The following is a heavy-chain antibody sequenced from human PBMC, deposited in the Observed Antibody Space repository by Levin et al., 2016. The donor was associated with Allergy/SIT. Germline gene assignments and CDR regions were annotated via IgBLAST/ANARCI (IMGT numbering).Heavy chain of an antibody. CDR3: AVIGGSYYRVLDY. D-gene: IGHD1-26*01. CDR1: GFNFSSYA. V-gene: IGHV3-23*01. Sequence: GESLKISCAASGFNFSSYAMSWVRQAPGKGLEWVSAISGSGGSTYYADSVKGRFTISRDNSKNTLYLQMNSLRAEDTAVYYCAVIGGSYYRVLDYWGQGTLVTVSS. J-gene: IGHJ4*02. CDR2: ISGSGGST.